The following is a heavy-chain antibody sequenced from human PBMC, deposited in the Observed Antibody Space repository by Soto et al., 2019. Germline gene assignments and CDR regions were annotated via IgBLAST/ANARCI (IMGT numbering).Heavy chain of an antibody. Sequence: GGSMGLSCATSGFTVDNGMTWVRQTPGKGLEWVSSIDYYATNRHYADSVKGRFTISRDKARNTVALQMSNLRAEETALYYCVSLVSAHGDKWGPGILGTVSS. J-gene: IGHJ4*02. D-gene: IGHD2-21*02. CDR1: GFTVDNG. CDR3: VSLVSAHGDK. CDR2: IDYYATNR. V-gene: IGHV3-23*05.